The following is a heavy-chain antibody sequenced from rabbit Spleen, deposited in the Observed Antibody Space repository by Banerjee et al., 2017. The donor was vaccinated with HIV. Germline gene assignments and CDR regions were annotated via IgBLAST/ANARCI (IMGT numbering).Heavy chain of an antibody. CDR1: GFSFSSSYY. Sequence: QSLEESGGDLVKPGASLTLTCTASGFSFSSSYYMCWVRQAPGKGLEWIACIYAGDDNTYYASLAKGRFTLSKPSSTTLTLQMTSLTAADTATYFCASAVYAGFGYALWVPRTPVTVS. CDR3: ASAVYAGFGYAL. D-gene: IGHD6-1*01. CDR2: IYAGDDNT. V-gene: IGHV1S40*01. J-gene: IGHJ6*01.